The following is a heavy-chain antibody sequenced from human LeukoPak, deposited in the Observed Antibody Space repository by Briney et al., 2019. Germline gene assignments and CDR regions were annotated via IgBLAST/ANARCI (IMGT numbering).Heavy chain of an antibody. D-gene: IGHD5-18*01. V-gene: IGHV4-34*01. CDR2: INHSGST. Sequence: SETLSLTCAVYGGSFSGYYWSWIRQPPGKGLEWIGEINHSGSTNYNPSLKSRVTISVDTSKNQFSLKLSSVTAADTAEYYCARGGYSYGLYYYYYYYMDVWGKGTTVTVSS. CDR3: ARGGYSYGLYYYYYYYMDV. J-gene: IGHJ6*03. CDR1: GGSFSGYY.